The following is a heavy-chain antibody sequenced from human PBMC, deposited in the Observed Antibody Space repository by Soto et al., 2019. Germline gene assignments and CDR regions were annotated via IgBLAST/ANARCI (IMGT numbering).Heavy chain of an antibody. D-gene: IGHD3-9*01. CDR3: ARDLAHSLRYFDWGDAFDI. CDR1: GYTFTSYG. J-gene: IGHJ3*02. V-gene: IGHV1-18*01. Sequence: GASVKVSCKASGYTFTSYGISWVRQAPGQGLEWMGWISAYNGNTNYAQKLQGRVTMTTDTSTSTAYMELRSLRSDDTAVYYCARDLAHSLRYFDWGDAFDISGQATMVAVSS. CDR2: ISAYNGNT.